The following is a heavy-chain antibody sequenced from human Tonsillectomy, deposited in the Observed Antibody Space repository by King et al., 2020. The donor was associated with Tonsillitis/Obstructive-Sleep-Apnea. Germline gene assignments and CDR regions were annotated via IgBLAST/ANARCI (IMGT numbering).Heavy chain of an antibody. V-gene: IGHV5-51*01. J-gene: IGHJ4*02. CDR3: ARPREYCRSTSCYAILDY. Sequence: QLVQSGAEVKKPGESLKISCQGSEYPFTSFWIGWVRQMPGKGLEWMGIIYPGDSDMRYSPSFQGQVIISADKSISTAYLQWSSLKASDTAMYYCARPREYCRSTSCYAILDYWGQGTLVTVSS. D-gene: IGHD2-2*01. CDR2: IYPGDSDM. CDR1: EYPFTSFW.